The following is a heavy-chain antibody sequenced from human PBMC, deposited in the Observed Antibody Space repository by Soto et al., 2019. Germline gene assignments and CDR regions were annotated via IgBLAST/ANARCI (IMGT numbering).Heavy chain of an antibody. CDR1: GDSISSYY. Sequence: QVQLQESGPGLVKPSETLSLTCAVSGDSISSYYCMWIRQPPGKGLESIGYLYYGRSANYNPSLKXXXTXSVDTSTNQCSLTLSSMTAADTAVYYCALRSMAVVPEYWGQGTLVTVSS. J-gene: IGHJ4*02. V-gene: IGHV4-59*01. CDR2: LYYGRSA. CDR3: ALRSMAVVPEY. D-gene: IGHD3-22*01.